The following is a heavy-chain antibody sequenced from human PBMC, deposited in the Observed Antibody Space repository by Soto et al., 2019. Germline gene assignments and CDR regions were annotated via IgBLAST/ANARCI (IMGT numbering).Heavy chain of an antibody. Sequence: PGESLRLSYAASGFTFSSYWMSWVRQAPGKGLEWVANIKQDGSEKYYVDSVKGRFTISRDNAKNSLYLQMNSLRAEDTAVYFCARDAAARIIESLLNSPDYWGQGTLVTVSS. J-gene: IGHJ4*02. CDR2: IKQDGSEK. V-gene: IGHV3-7*01. CDR1: GFTFSSYW. D-gene: IGHD6-25*01. CDR3: ARDAAARIIESLLNSPDY.